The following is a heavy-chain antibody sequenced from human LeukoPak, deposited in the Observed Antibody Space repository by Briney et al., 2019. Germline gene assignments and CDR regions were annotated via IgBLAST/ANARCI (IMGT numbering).Heavy chain of an antibody. CDR1: GYSVSSGYY. CDR2: VYNSGGT. J-gene: IGHJ4*02. Sequence: SETLSLTCSVFGYSVSSGYYWGWIRQSPGKGLEWIGYVYNSGGTKYNPSLKSRLTISVDTSKNQFSLNLSSVTAADTAVYYCARASVLLSADYWGQGTLVTVSS. D-gene: IGHD3-16*01. CDR3: ARASVLLSADY. V-gene: IGHV4-61*01.